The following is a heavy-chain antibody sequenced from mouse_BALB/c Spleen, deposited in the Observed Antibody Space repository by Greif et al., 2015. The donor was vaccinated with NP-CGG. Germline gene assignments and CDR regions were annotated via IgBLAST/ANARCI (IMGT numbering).Heavy chain of an antibody. V-gene: IGHV5-9-4*01. CDR2: ISSGGSYT. D-gene: IGHD6-1*01. CDR3: ARVLPSLYYFDY. Sequence: EVKVVESGGGLVKPGGSLKLSCAASGFTFSSYAMSWVRQSPEKRLEWVAEISSGGSYTYYPDTVTGRFTISRDNAKNTLYLEMSSLRSEDTAMYYCARVLPSLYYFDYWGQGTTLTVSS. CDR1: GFTFSSYA. J-gene: IGHJ2*01.